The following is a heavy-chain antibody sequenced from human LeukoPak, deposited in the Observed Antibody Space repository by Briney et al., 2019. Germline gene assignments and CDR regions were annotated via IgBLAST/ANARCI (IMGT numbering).Heavy chain of an antibody. CDR3: ARLKLGAYFDL. CDR1: GGSTSSDY. J-gene: IGHJ2*01. CDR2: VYNSGDT. V-gene: IGHV4-59*08. Sequence: SETLSLTCTVSGGSTSSDYWSWIRQSPGKGLEWIGYVYNSGDTGKNPSLKSRVTILLDTSKNQCSLKLTSVSAADTAVYYCARLKLGAYFDLWGRGTLVTVSS. D-gene: IGHD3-16*01.